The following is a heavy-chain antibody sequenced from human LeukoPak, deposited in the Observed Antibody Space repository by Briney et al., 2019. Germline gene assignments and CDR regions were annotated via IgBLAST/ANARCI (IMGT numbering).Heavy chain of an antibody. CDR2: IYSSGVT. D-gene: IGHD2-15*01. J-gene: IGHJ4*02. CDR3: AREGGVVAGTFDY. CDR1: GGSISSHY. Sequence: SETLSLTCTVSGGSISSHYWTWIRQPPGKGLEWIGYIYSSGVTDDSPSLRSRVTMSVDTSKNQFSLKVISVTAADTAVYYCAREGGVVAGTFDYWGQGTLVTISS. V-gene: IGHV4-59*11.